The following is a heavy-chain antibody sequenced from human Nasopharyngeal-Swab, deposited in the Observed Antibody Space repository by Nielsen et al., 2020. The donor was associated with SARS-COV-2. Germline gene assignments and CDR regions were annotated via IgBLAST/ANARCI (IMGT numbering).Heavy chain of an antibody. D-gene: IGHD1-1*01. CDR2: IYPGDSDT. Sequence: GGSLRLSCKGSGYSFTSYWIGWVRQMPGKGLEWMGIIYPGDSDTRYSPSFQGQVTISADKSINTAYLQWSSLKASDTAMYYCARPTNHDRAFDIWGQGTTVTVSS. CDR1: GYSFTSYW. J-gene: IGHJ3*02. CDR3: ARPTNHDRAFDI. V-gene: IGHV5-51*01.